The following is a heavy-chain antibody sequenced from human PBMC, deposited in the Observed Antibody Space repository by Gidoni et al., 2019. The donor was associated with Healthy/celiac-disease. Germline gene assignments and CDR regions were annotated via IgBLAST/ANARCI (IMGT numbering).Heavy chain of an antibody. CDR3: ARQSYSGSYFSDY. Sequence: QLQLQESGPGLVKPSETLSLTCTVSGGSISSSSYYWCWIRQHPGKGLEWIGSIYYSGSTYYNPSLKSRVTISVDTSKNQFSLKLSSVTAADTAVYYCARQSYSGSYFSDYWGQGTLVTVSS. V-gene: IGHV4-39*01. D-gene: IGHD1-26*01. J-gene: IGHJ4*02. CDR1: GGSISSSSYY. CDR2: IYYSGST.